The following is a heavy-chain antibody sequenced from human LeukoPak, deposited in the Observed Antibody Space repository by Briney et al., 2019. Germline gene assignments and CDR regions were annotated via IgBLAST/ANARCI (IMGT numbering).Heavy chain of an antibody. J-gene: IGHJ4*02. V-gene: IGHV4-61*05. Sequence: SETLPLTCTVSSDPISSSSYYWGWIRQPPGKRLEWIGYIYYSGGTNYNPSLKSRVTMSVDTSKNQFSLKLSSVTAADTAVYYCARLSQKANRDGNNPFDYWGQGTLVTVSS. D-gene: IGHD5-24*01. CDR2: IYYSGGT. CDR1: SDPISSSSYY. CDR3: ARLSQKANRDGNNPFDY.